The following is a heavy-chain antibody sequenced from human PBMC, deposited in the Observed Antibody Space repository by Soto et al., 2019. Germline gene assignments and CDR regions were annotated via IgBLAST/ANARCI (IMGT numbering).Heavy chain of an antibody. V-gene: IGHV1-18*01. Sequence: VASVKVSCKASGYTFTSYGISWVRQAPGQGLEWMGWISAYNGNTNYAQKLQGRVTMTTDTSTSTAYMELRSLRSDDTAVYYCARAVLNYYDSSGYYIYYYYGMDVWGQGTTVTVSS. CDR2: ISAYNGNT. J-gene: IGHJ6*02. CDR3: ARAVLNYYDSSGYYIYYYYGMDV. D-gene: IGHD3-22*01. CDR1: GYTFTSYG.